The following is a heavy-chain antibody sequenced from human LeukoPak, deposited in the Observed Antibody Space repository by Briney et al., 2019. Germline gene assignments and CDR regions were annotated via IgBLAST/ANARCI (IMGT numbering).Heavy chain of an antibody. CDR2: IRYDGSNK. V-gene: IGHV3-30*02. D-gene: IGHD6-6*01. CDR3: AKDGLYSSSNVYPPRLDY. CDR1: GFTFSSYG. Sequence: PGGSLRLSCEASGFTFSSYGMHWVRQAPGKGLEWVAFIRYDGSNKYYADSVKGRFTISRDNSKNTLYLQMNSLRAEGTAVYYCAKDGLYSSSNVYPPRLDYWGQGTLVTVSS. J-gene: IGHJ4*02.